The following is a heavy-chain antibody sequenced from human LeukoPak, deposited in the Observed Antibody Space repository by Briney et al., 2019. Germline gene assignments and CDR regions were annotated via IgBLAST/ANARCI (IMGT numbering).Heavy chain of an antibody. J-gene: IGHJ4*02. CDR2: IVVGSGNT. CDR1: GYTFTSYG. V-gene: IGHV1-58*02. CDR3: AADYENPGDY. D-gene: IGHD3-3*01. Sequence: EASVKVSCKASGYTFTSYGISWVRQARGQRLEWIGWIVVGSGNTNYAQKFQERVTITRDMSTSTAYMELSSLRSEDTAVYYCAADYENPGDYWGQGTLVTVSS.